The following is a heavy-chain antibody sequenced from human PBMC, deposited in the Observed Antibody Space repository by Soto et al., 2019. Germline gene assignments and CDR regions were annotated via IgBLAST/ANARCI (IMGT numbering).Heavy chain of an antibody. CDR2: MKPNSGNT. Sequence: QVQLLQSGAEVKKPGASVKVSCKASGYTFTSYDINWVRQATGQGLEWMGWMKPNSGNTGNAQKLEGRVTKTRNTSKDTAYTELTSLTSENTAMYYCAREHSSSWRFGYWGQGTLVTLYS. CDR1: GYTFTSYD. CDR3: AREHSSSWRFGY. V-gene: IGHV1-8*01. D-gene: IGHD6-13*01. J-gene: IGHJ4*02.